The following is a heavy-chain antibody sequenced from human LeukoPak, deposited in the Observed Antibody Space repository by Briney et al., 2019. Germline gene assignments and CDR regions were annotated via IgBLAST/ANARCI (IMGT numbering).Heavy chain of an antibody. V-gene: IGHV3-48*03. CDR1: GFTFSSYE. J-gene: IGHJ5*02. Sequence: GGSLRLSCAASGFTFSSYEMNWVRQAPGKGLEWVSYISSSGSTIYDADSVKGRFSISRDNAKKSLYLQMNSLRAEDTAVYYCARDLGQYYDTSDNWFDPWGQGTLVTVSS. CDR2: ISSSGSTI. CDR3: ARDLGQYYDTSDNWFDP. D-gene: IGHD3-22*01.